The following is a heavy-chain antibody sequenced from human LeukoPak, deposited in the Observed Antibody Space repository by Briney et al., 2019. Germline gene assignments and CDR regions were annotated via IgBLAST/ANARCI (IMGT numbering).Heavy chain of an antibody. Sequence: ASVKVSCKESGYTFTSYYMHWVRQAPGQGLEWMGIINPSGGSTSYAQKFRGRVTMTRDTSTSTVYMELSSLRSEDTAVYYCARGGVSGGHSSSWYQELYYYYGMDVWGQGTTVTVSS. CDR3: ARGGVSGGHSSSWYQELYYYYGMDV. V-gene: IGHV1-46*01. D-gene: IGHD6-13*01. J-gene: IGHJ6*02. CDR1: GYTFTSYY. CDR2: INPSGGST.